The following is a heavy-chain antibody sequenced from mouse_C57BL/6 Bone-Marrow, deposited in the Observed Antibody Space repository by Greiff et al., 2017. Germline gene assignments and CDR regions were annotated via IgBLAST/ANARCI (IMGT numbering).Heavy chain of an antibody. CDR1: GYTFTNYW. V-gene: IGHV1-63*01. CDR2: IYPGGGYT. Sequence: SGAELVRPGTSVKMSCKASGYTFTNYWIGWAKQRPGHGLEWIGDIYPGGGYTNYNEKFKGKATLTADKSSSTAYMQFSSLTSEDSAIYYCARSKYYAMDYWGQGTSVTVSA. CDR3: ARSKYYAMDY. J-gene: IGHJ4*01.